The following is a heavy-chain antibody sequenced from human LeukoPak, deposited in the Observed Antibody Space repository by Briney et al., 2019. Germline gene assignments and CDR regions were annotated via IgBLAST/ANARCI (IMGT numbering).Heavy chain of an antibody. D-gene: IGHD3-22*01. J-gene: IGHJ4*02. Sequence: SENLSLTCTVSGVSISSSSYYWGCIRQPPGKGLEWIGSIYYSGSTYYNPSLKSRVAISVDTSKNQFSLNLSSVTAADTAVYYCARLYYDSSGYYQVCYFDYWGQGTLVTVSS. CDR3: ARLYYDSSGYYQVCYFDY. V-gene: IGHV4-39*01. CDR1: GVSISSSSYY. CDR2: IYYSGST.